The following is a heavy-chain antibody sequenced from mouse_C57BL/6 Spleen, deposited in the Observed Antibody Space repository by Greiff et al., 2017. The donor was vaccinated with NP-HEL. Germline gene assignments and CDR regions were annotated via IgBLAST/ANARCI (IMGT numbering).Heavy chain of an antibody. CDR2: ISSGGDYI. J-gene: IGHJ4*01. Sequence: EVKVVESGEGLVKPGGSLKLSCAASGFTFSSYAMSWVRQTPEKRLEWVAYISSGGDYIYYADTVKGRFTISRDNARNTLYLQMSSLKSEDTAMDYCTRDTMAYYYAMDYWGQGTSVTVSS. V-gene: IGHV5-9-1*02. D-gene: IGHD1-1*02. CDR3: TRDTMAYYYAMDY. CDR1: GFTFSSYA.